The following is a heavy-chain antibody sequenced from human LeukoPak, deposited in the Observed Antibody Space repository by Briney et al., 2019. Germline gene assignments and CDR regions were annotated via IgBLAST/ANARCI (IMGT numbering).Heavy chain of an antibody. CDR3: ARVGGTRYFDY. J-gene: IGHJ4*02. CDR2: IYYTGST. D-gene: IGHD1-26*01. CDR1: GGSISSYY. Sequence: SETLSLTCTVSGGSISSYYWSWIRQPPGKGLEWIGYIYYTGSTNYNPSLKSRVTISVDTSKNQFSLKLSSVTVADTAVYYCARVGGTRYFDYWGQGTLVTVSS. V-gene: IGHV4-59*01.